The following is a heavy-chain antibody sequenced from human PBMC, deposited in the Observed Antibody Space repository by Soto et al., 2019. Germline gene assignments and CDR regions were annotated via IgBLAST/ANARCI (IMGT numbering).Heavy chain of an antibody. D-gene: IGHD3-22*01. CDR3: ARADSGYYYTSAFDI. J-gene: IGHJ3*02. Sequence: PGESLKISCMGSGYSFTSYWIGWVRQMPGKGLEWMGIIYPGDSDTRYSPSFQGQVTISADKSISTAYLQWSSLKASDTAMYYCARADSGYYYTSAFDIWGQGPMVTDSS. CDR1: GYSFTSYW. CDR2: IYPGDSDT. V-gene: IGHV5-51*01.